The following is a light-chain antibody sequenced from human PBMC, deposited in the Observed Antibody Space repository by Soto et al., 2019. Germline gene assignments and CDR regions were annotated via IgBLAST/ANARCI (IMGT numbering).Light chain of an antibody. J-gene: IGLJ1*01. CDR2: DVS. V-gene: IGLV2-11*01. CDR3: CSYAGSYTFYV. CDR1: SSDVGGYNY. Sequence: QSALTQPRSVSGSPGQSVTISCTGTSSDVGGYNYVSWYQQHPGKAPRLMIYDVSKRPSGVPDRFSGSKSGNTASLTISGLQAEDEADYYCCSYAGSYTFYVFGIGTKLTGL.